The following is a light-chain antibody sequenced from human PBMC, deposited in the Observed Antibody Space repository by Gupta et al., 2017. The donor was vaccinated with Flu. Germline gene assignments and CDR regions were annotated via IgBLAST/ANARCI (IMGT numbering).Light chain of an antibody. CDR3: QQDGNSPQT. CDR1: QSVSSSS. J-gene: IGKJ1*01. CDR2: GAS. Sequence: EIVLMQSPGTLSLSPGERATLSCRASQSVSSSSLAWYQQKPGQAPRLLIYGASSRATDIPDRFSGSGSGTDFTLSISRLEPEDFAVYYCQQDGNSPQTFGQGTKVEIK. V-gene: IGKV3-20*01.